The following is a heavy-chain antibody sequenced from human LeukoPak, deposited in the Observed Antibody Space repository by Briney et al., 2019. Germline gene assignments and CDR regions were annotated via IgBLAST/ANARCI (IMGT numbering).Heavy chain of an antibody. J-gene: IGHJ3*02. CDR1: GGTFSSYV. V-gene: IGHV1-69*13. CDR3: ARGPSDDYGDYNAFDI. D-gene: IGHD4-17*01. CDR2: IIPIFGTA. Sequence: SVKVSRKASGGTFSSYVISWVRQAPGQGLEWMGGIIPIFGTANYAQKLQGRVTISADESTSTASMELSSLRSEDTAVYYCARGPSDDYGDYNAFDIWGQGTMVTVSS.